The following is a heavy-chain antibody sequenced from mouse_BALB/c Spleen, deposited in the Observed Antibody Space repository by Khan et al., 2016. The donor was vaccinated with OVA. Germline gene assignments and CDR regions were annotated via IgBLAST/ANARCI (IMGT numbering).Heavy chain of an antibody. CDR2: INPTSGYT. CDR1: GYTFTSYW. CDR3: ARDRIDY. Sequence: QFQLQQSGAELAKPGASVKMSCKASGYTFTSYWMHWIKQRPGQGLEWIGYINPTSGYTDYNQKFKDKATLTADKSSSTAYMQLNSLTSDDSSVYYCARDRIDYWGQGTTLTVSS. V-gene: IGHV1-7*01. J-gene: IGHJ2*01.